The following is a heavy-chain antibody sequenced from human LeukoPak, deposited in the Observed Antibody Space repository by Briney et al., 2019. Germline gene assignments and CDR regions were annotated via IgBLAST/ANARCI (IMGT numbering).Heavy chain of an antibody. V-gene: IGHV3-30*18. J-gene: IGHJ4*02. D-gene: IGHD6-13*01. CDR1: GFTFSSYG. CDR2: ISYDGSNK. CDR3: ANALSDYNTTWSGGPTGY. Sequence: PGGSLRLSCAASGFTFSSYGMHWVRQAPGKGLEWVAVISYDGSNKYYAHSVKGRFTISRDNSKTTLYLQMNTLRAGDTAVYYCANALSDYNTTWSGGPTGYWGQGTLVTVSS.